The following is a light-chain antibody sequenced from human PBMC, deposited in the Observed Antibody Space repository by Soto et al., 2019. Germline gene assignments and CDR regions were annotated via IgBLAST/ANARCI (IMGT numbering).Light chain of an antibody. CDR3: EQYNNWPPLT. CDR2: GAS. Sequence: EIVMTQSPATLSVSAGERATLSCRASQSINSNLAWYQQKPGQSPRILIYGASTRATGIPARFSGSGSGTEFTLTISSLLSEDVAVYYCEQYNNWPPLTFGGGTKVEIK. J-gene: IGKJ4*01. V-gene: IGKV3-15*01. CDR1: QSINSN.